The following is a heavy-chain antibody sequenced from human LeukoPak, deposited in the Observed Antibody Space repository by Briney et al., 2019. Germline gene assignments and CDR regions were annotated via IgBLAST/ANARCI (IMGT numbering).Heavy chain of an antibody. D-gene: IGHD4-11*01. CDR1: GGSISSYY. CDR2: IYYSGST. J-gene: IGHJ3*02. CDR3: ARRGLPQGFDI. Sequence: SETLSLTCTVSGGSISSYYWSWIRQPPGKGLEWIGYIYYSGSTNYNPSLKSRVTISVDTSKNQFSLNLSSVTAADTAVYYCARRGLPQGFDIWGQGTMATVSS. V-gene: IGHV4-59*08.